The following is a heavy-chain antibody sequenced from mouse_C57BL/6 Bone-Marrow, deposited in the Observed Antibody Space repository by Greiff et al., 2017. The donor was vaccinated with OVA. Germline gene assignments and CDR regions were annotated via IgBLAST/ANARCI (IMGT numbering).Heavy chain of an antibody. Sequence: VQLQQPGAELVRPGTSVKLSCKASGYTFTSYWMHWVKQRPGQGLEWIGVIDPSDSYTNYNQKFKGKATLTVDTSSSTAYMQLSSLTSEDSAVYYGARRDYGNYGLAYWGQGTLVTVSA. CDR1: GYTFTSYW. V-gene: IGHV1-59*01. CDR2: IDPSDSYT. J-gene: IGHJ3*01. CDR3: ARRDYGNYGLAY. D-gene: IGHD2-1*01.